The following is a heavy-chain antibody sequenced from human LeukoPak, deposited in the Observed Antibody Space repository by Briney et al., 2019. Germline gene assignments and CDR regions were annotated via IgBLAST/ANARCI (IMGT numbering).Heavy chain of an antibody. D-gene: IGHD3-10*01. V-gene: IGHV3-7*01. CDR1: GFTVSSNY. CDR2: IKQDGSEK. CDR3: ARDYRGVFDY. Sequence: PGGSLRLSCAASGFTVSSNYMSWVRQAPGKGLEWVANIKQDGSEKNYVDSVKGRFTISRDNAKNSLYLQMNSLRAEDTAVYYCARDYRGVFDYWGQGTLVTVSS. J-gene: IGHJ4*02.